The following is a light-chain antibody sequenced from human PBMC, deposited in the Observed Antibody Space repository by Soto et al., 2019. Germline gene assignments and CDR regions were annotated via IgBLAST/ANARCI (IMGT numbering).Light chain of an antibody. CDR3: VLYMGSGISV. Sequence: QTVVTQEPSFSVSPGGTVTLTCGLSSGSVSTKYSPSWYQQTPGQAPRTLIYSTNSRSSGVPDRFSGSILGNNAARTITGAQADDECDYYCVLYMGSGISVFSGGTKLTVL. V-gene: IGLV8-61*01. CDR2: STN. CDR1: SGSVSTKYS. J-gene: IGLJ2*01.